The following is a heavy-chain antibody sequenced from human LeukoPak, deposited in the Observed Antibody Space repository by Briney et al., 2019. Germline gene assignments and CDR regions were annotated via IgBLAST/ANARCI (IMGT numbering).Heavy chain of an antibody. D-gene: IGHD2-2*01. CDR1: GYRFTKYW. Sequence: GGSLKILRQGSGYRFTKYWIGWVRQMPGKGLEWMGIIYPGDSDTRYSPSFQGQVTISADKSISTAYLQWSSLKASDTAMYYCARSAPSMLGYYYYGMDVWGKGTTVTVSS. CDR2: IYPGDSDT. CDR3: ARSAPSMLGYYYYGMDV. J-gene: IGHJ6*04. V-gene: IGHV5-51*01.